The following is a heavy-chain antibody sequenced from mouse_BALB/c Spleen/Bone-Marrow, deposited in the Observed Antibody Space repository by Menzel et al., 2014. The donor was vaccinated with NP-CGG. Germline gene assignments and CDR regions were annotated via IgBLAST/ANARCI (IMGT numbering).Heavy chain of an antibody. V-gene: IGHV4-1*02. CDR3: ARLGYYGWFAY. D-gene: IGHD2-3*01. J-gene: IGHJ3*01. Sequence: DVKLQESGGGLVQPGGSLKLSCAASGFDFGRYWMSWVRQAPGKGLQWIGEINPESNTINYTPSLKDKFIISRDNAKNTLYLQMSKVRSEDTALYCCARLGYYGWFAYWGQGTLVTVSA. CDR2: INPESNTI. CDR1: GFDFGRYW.